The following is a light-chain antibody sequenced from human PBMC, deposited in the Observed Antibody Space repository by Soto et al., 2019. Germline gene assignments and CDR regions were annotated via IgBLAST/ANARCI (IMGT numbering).Light chain of an antibody. CDR3: QQYNSYPLT. J-gene: IGKJ4*02. Sequence: EIRMTQSPATLSVSLGERATITCRASQSISSYLAWYQQKPGQAPRLLIYGASSRTTGIPARFSGSGSGTEFTLTISSLQPEDFAVYYCQQYNSYPLTFGEGTKVDIK. CDR2: GAS. V-gene: IGKV3-15*01. CDR1: QSISSY.